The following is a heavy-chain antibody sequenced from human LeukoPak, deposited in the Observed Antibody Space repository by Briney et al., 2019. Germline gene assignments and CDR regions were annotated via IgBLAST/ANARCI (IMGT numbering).Heavy chain of an antibody. Sequence: PSETLPLTCTVSGESISGFYWTWIRQPPGKGLEWIGYIYYSGSTNYNPSLKSRVTISVDTSKNQFSLKLSSVTAADTAVYYCARLQAAAGTRRFDYWGQGTLVTVSS. CDR2: IYYSGST. D-gene: IGHD6-13*01. CDR3: ARLQAAAGTRRFDY. J-gene: IGHJ4*02. V-gene: IGHV4-59*01. CDR1: GESISGFY.